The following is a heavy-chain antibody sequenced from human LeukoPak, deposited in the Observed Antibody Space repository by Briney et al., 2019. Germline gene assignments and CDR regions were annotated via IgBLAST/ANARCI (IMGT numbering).Heavy chain of an antibody. CDR3: ARQEYYDISGYPALYNWFDP. CDR2: ISFSGST. V-gene: IGHV4-61*03. J-gene: IGHJ5*02. Sequence: SETLSLTCTVSGGSISSSSYYWNWIRQPPGKGLEWIGYISFSGSTNYNPSLKSRVSILVDTSKNHFSLKLSSVTAADTAVYYCARQEYYDISGYPALYNWFDPWGRGTLVTVSS. CDR1: GGSISSSSYY. D-gene: IGHD3-22*01.